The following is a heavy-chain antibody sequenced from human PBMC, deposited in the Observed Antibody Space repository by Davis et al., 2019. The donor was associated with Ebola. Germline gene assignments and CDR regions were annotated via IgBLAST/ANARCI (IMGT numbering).Heavy chain of an antibody. CDR3: ARDWYLNGWYGIADR. CDR2: ISHDGRRE. Sequence: PGGSLRLSCAASGFSFSGRAMYWVRQAPGKGLEWVAAISHDGRREAYADSVKGRFTISRDISKNTLDLQMNSLSAEDTALYYCARDWYLNGWYGIADRWGRGTLVSVSS. CDR1: GFSFSGRA. D-gene: IGHD6-19*01. V-gene: IGHV3-30*04. J-gene: IGHJ2*01.